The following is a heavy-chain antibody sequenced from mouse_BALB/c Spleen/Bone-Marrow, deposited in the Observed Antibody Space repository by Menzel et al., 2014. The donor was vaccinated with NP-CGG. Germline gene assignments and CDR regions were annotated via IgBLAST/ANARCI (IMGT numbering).Heavy chain of an antibody. CDR1: GYTFTDYA. Sequence: VHLVESGPELVRPGVSVKISCKGSGYTFTDYAMHWVKQSHAKSLEWIGVISTYSGNTNYNQKLKGKATMTVDKSSSTAYMELARLTSEDSAIYYCARWYNWDAFAYWGQGTLVTVSA. D-gene: IGHD4-1*01. CDR3: ARWYNWDAFAY. V-gene: IGHV1-67*01. CDR2: ISTYSGNT. J-gene: IGHJ3*01.